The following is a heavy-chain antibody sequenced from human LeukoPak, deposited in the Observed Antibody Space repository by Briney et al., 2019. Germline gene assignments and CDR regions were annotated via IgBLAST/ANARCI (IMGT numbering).Heavy chain of an antibody. Sequence: KAGGSLRLSCAASGFTFSTYSMNWVRQAPGKGLEWVSSISSSSSYIYYADSVKGRFTISRDNAKNSLYLQMNSLRAEDTAVYYCARGGFSHGFDLWGQGTRVTVSS. V-gene: IGHV3-21*01. CDR2: ISSSSSYI. CDR1: GFTFSTYS. J-gene: IGHJ4*02. D-gene: IGHD2/OR15-2a*01. CDR3: ARGGFSHGFDL.